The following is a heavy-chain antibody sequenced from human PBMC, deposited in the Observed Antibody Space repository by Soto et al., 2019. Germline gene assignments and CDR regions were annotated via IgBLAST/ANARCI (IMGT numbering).Heavy chain of an antibody. J-gene: IGHJ4*01. CDR3: AHRGGATVGLYYFDY. CDR1: GFSLRTTGVG. CDR2: IYWHDDK. D-gene: IGHD3-16*01. V-gene: IGHV2-5*01. Sequence: KSGPTLVNPTQTLTLTCTFSGFSLRTTGVGVSWIRQPPGKALEWLALIYWHDDKRYSPSLKSRLTITKDTSKNQVVLTMTNVDPVDTATYYCAHRGGATVGLYYFDYWGQGALVTVSS.